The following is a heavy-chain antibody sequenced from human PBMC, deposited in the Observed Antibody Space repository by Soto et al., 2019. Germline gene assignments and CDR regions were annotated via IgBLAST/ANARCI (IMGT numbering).Heavy chain of an antibody. CDR2: INAGNGNT. J-gene: IGHJ6*02. V-gene: IGHV1-3*01. CDR3: ARAPPMRFLEWSQPTYGMDV. Sequence: ASVKVSCKDSGYTCTSDAMHWVRQAPGQRREWMGWINAGNGNTKYSQKFQGRVTITRDTSASTAYMELSSLRSEDTAVYYCARAPPMRFLEWSQPTYGMDVWGQGTTVTVSS. CDR1: GYTCTSDA. D-gene: IGHD3-3*01.